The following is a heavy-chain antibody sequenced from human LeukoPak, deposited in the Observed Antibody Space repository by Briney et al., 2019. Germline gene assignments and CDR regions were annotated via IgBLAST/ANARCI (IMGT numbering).Heavy chain of an antibody. J-gene: IGHJ4*02. CDR1: GGTFSSYA. CDR3: ARARGPKGYYFDY. CDR2: IIPIFGTA. V-gene: IGHV1-69*06. Sequence: SVKVSCKASGGTFSSYAISWVRQAPGQGLEWMGGIIPIFGTANYAQKFQGRVTITADKSTSTAYMELSSLRSEDTAVYYCARARGPKGYYFDYWGQGTLVTVSS.